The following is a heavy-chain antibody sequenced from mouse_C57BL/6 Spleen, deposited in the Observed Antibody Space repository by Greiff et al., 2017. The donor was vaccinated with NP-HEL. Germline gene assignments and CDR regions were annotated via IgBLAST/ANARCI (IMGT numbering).Heavy chain of an antibody. J-gene: IGHJ1*03. V-gene: IGHV1-55*01. CDR2: IYPGCGST. CDR1: GYTFTSYW. Sequence: VQLQQPGAELVKPGASVKMSCKASGYTFTSYWITWVKQRPGQGLEWIGDIYPGCGSTNYNEKFKSKATLTVDTASSTAYMQLSSLTSEDSAVYYCASSYGYFDVWGTGTTVTVSS. CDR3: ASSYGYFDV.